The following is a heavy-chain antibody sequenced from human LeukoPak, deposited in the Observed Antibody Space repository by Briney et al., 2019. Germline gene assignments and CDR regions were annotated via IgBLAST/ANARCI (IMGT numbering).Heavy chain of an antibody. Sequence: ASVKVSCKASGYTFNYYGISWVRQAPGQGLEWMGWISAYTGSTNYAQRLQGRVTMTTDTSTSTAYMELRSLRSDDTAVYYCARGGYSYGYMGYSDYWGQGRLVTVSS. CDR2: ISAYTGST. CDR1: GYTFNYYG. CDR3: ARGGYSYGYMGYSDY. D-gene: IGHD5-18*01. V-gene: IGHV1-18*01. J-gene: IGHJ4*02.